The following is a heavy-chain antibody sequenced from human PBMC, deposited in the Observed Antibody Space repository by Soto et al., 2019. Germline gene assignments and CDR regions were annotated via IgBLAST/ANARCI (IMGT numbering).Heavy chain of an antibody. CDR3: ARGIAPYYFDY. CDR1: GYTFTSYA. V-gene: IGHV1-3*01. J-gene: IGHJ4*02. CDR2: INAGNGNT. D-gene: IGHD6-13*01. Sequence: ASVKVSCKASGYTFTSYAMHWVRQAPGQRLEWMGWINAGNGNTKYSQKFQGRVTITRDTSGSTAYMELSSLRSEDTAVYYCARGIAPYYFDYWGQGTLVTVSS.